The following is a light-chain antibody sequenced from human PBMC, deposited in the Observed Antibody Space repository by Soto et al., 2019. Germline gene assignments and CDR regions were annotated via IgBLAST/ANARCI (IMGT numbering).Light chain of an antibody. Sequence: SSELTQPLSVSVALGQTAIITCGGNNIGSKHVHWYQQRSGQAPVVVIYRDSNRPSGIPERFSGSNSGNTATLTISRAQAGDEADYYCQVWDSSTVFGGGTKLTVL. CDR2: RDS. CDR1: NIGSKH. J-gene: IGLJ2*01. CDR3: QVWDSSTV. V-gene: IGLV3-9*01.